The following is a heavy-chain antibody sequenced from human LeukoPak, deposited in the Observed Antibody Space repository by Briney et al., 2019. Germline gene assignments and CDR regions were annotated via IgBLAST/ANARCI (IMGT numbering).Heavy chain of an antibody. V-gene: IGHV1-69*01. CDR1: GGTFSSYA. D-gene: IGHD2-2*01. Sequence: SVKVSCKASGGTFSSYAISWVRQAPGQGLEWMGGIVPIFGTANYAQKFQGRVTITADESTSTAYMELSSLRSEDTAVYYCAAYCSSTSCQLSFDYWGQGTLVTVSS. CDR2: IVPIFGTA. J-gene: IGHJ4*02. CDR3: AAYCSSTSCQLSFDY.